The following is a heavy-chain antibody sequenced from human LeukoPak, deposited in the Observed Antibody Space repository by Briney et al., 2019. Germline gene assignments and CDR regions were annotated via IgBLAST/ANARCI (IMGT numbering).Heavy chain of an antibody. CDR1: GYTFTSYY. D-gene: IGHD6-19*01. J-gene: IGHJ6*03. CDR2: INPSGGST. CDR3: ARGPRGSSGRPYYYYYYMDV. Sequence: GASVKVSCKASGYTFTSYYMHWVRQAPGQGLEWMGIINPSGGSTSYAQKFQGRVTMTRDMSTSTVYMELSSLRSEDTAVYYCARGPRGSSGRPYYYYYYMDVWGKGTTVTVSS. V-gene: IGHV1-46*01.